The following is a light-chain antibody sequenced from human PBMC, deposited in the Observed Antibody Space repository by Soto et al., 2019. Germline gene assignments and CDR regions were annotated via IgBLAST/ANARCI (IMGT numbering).Light chain of an antibody. CDR1: QGISRY. J-gene: IGKJ1*01. CDR3: QQYYSYPRT. V-gene: IGKV1-8*01. Sequence: AIRMTQSPSSLSASTGDRVTITCRASQGISRYLAWYQQKQGKAPKLLIYAASTLQSGVPSRFSGSGSGTDFTLTISCLQSEDFATYYCQQYYSYPRTFGQGTKVEIK. CDR2: AAS.